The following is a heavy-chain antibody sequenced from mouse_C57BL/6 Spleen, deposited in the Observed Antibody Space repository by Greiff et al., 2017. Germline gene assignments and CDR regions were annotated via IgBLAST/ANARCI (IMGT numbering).Heavy chain of an antibody. Sequence: EVMLVESGGGLVKPGGSLKLSCAASGFTFSDYGMHWVRQAPEKGLEWVAYISSGSSTIYYADTVKGRFTISRDNAKNTLFLQMTSLGFEDTAMYYCAKDYGKGCAYWGQGTLVTVSA. D-gene: IGHD1-1*01. CDR2: ISSGSSTI. J-gene: IGHJ3*01. CDR3: AKDYGKGCAY. CDR1: GFTFSDYG. V-gene: IGHV5-17*01.